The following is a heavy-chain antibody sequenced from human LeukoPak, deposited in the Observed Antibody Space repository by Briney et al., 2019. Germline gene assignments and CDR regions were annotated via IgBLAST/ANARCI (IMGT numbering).Heavy chain of an antibody. CDR1: GGSFSGYY. CDR3: AGIATGFNWFDP. CDR2: INHSGST. Sequence: SETLSLTCAVYGGSFSGYYWSWIRQPPGKGLEWIGEINHSGSTNYNPSLKSRVTISVDTSKNQSSLKLSSVTAADTAVYYCAGIATGFNWFDPWGQGTLVTVSS. D-gene: IGHD6-13*01. V-gene: IGHV4-34*01. J-gene: IGHJ5*02.